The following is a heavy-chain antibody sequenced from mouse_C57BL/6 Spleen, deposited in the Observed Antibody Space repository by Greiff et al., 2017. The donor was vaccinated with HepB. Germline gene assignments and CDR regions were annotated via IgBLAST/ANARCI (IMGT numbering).Heavy chain of an antibody. CDR3: ARRGRAMDY. CDR1: GYSITSGYY. CDR2: ISYDGSN. J-gene: IGHJ4*01. V-gene: IGHV3-6*01. Sequence: DVKLVESGPGLVKPSQSLSLTCSVTGYSITSGYYWNWIRQFPGNKLEWMGYISYDGSNNYNPSLKNRISITRDTSKNQFFLKLNSVTTEDTATYYCARRGRAMDYWGQGTSVTVSS.